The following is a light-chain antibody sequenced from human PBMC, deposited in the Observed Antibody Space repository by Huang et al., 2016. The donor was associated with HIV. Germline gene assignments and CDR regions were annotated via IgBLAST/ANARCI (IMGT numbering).Light chain of an antibody. Sequence: EIVLTQSPATLSLSPGEKVALSCRSRQNIKNDLYLYQKRPGQAPRLLISIASDSATGIPARFSGSGSGTDFTLTISSVGPENYVVYFCQQRTNWPPGYTFGQGTKL. CDR2: IAS. V-gene: IGKV3-11*01. CDR3: QQRTNWPPGYT. CDR1: QNIKND. J-gene: IGKJ2*01.